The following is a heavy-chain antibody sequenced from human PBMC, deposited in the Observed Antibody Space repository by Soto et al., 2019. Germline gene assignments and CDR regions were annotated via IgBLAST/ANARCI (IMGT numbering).Heavy chain of an antibody. J-gene: IGHJ4*02. CDR3: AADANARQPMVRSDY. CDR1: GVTFTSSA. D-gene: IGHD2-8*01. V-gene: IGHV1-58*01. CDR2: IAAGSGYT. Sequence: SVKVSCKASGVTFTSSAFQWVRQAPGQRLEWIGWIAAGSGYTNYAQRFQDRVTLTRDMSTATTYMELSSLTSEDTAIYYCAADANARQPMVRSDYSGQGTLVTVSS.